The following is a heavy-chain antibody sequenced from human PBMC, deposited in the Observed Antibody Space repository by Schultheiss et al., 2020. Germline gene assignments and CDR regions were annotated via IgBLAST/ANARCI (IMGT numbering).Heavy chain of an antibody. D-gene: IGHD4-11*01. CDR3: ARDLGNYGSGYFQH. CDR1: GFTFSSYG. V-gene: IGHV3-21*01. CDR2: ISSSSSYI. Sequence: GGSLRLSCAASGFTFSSYGMHWVRQAPGKGLEWVSSISSSSSYIYYADSVKGRFTISRDNSKNTLYLQMNSLRAEDTAVYYCARDLGNYGSGYFQHWGQGTLVTVSS. J-gene: IGHJ1*01.